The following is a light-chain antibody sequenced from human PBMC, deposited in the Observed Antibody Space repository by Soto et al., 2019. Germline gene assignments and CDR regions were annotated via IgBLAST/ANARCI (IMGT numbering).Light chain of an antibody. V-gene: IGLV2-8*01. J-gene: IGLJ2*01. Sequence: QSALTQPRSVSGSPGQSVTISCTGTSRDVGTYSYVSWYQQHPGKAPKLIIYEVSKRPSGVPDRFSGSKSGNTASLTVPGLQAEDEADYYCSSYAGSNNVVFGGGTKVTAL. CDR3: SSYAGSNNVV. CDR2: EVS. CDR1: SRDVGTYSY.